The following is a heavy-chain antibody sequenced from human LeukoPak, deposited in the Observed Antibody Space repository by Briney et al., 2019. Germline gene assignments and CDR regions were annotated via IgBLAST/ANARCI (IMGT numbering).Heavy chain of an antibody. D-gene: IGHD3-3*01. CDR3: TRDFVF. CDR2: INQDGSVK. V-gene: IGHV3-7*01. J-gene: IGHJ4*02. CDR1: GFAFSTYW. Sequence: GGSLRLSCAASGFAFSTYWMDWAPQAPGKGLEWVGNINQDGSVKHYVDSVRGRFTISRDNARNSVYLQMSALRVEDTAVYYCTRDFVFWGQGSLVTASS.